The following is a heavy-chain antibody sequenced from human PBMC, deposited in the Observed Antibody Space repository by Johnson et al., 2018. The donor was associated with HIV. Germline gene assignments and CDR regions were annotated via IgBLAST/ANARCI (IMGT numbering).Heavy chain of an antibody. J-gene: IGHJ3*02. CDR1: GFTFSSYS. Sequence: VQLVESGGGVVQPGRSLRLSCAASGFTFSSYSMHWVRQAPGKGLEWVAVISYDGSNKYYADSVKGRFTVSRDSSKNTLFLQMNSLRAEDTAVYFCAKVHIAARWSDAFDIWGQGTMATVSS. CDR3: AKVHIAARWSDAFDI. CDR2: ISYDGSNK. V-gene: IGHV3-30*04. D-gene: IGHD6-6*01.